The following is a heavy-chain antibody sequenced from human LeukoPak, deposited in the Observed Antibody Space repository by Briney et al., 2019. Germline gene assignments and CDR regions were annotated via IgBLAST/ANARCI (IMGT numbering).Heavy chain of an antibody. J-gene: IGHJ5*02. CDR3: ARGLYGSGIPENWFDP. V-gene: IGHV1-2*02. CDR2: INPNSGGT. Sequence: ASVKVSCKASGYTFTGYYMHWVRQAPGQGLEWMGWINPNSGGTNYAQKFQGRVTMTRDTSISTAYMELSRLRSDDTAVYYCARGLYGSGIPENWFDPWGQGTLVTVSS. D-gene: IGHD3-10*01. CDR1: GYTFTGYY.